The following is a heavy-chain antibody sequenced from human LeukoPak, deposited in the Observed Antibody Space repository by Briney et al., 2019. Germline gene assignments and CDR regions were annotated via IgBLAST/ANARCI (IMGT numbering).Heavy chain of an antibody. CDR1: GFTFSGSA. V-gene: IGHV3-73*01. D-gene: IGHD3-10*01. CDR2: IRSKANSYAT. Sequence: PGGSLKLSCAASGFTFSGSAMHWVRQASGKGLEWVGRIRSKANSYATAYAASVKGRFTISRDDSKNTAYLQMNSLKTEDTAVYYCTSRYYGSGSYYALDYWGQGTLVTVSS. J-gene: IGHJ4*02. CDR3: TSRYYGSGSYYALDY.